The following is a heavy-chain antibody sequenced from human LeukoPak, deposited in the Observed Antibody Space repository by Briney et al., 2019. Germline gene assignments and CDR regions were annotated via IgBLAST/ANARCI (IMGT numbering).Heavy chain of an antibody. V-gene: IGHV3-66*01. D-gene: IGHD6-19*01. J-gene: IGHJ4*02. Sequence: GGSLRLSCAASGFTVRSNYMSWVRQAPGKGLEWVSVIYSGGSTYYADSVKGRFTISRDNSKNTLYLQMNSLRAEDTAVYYCAREYSSGWYPYYFDYWGQGTLVTVSS. CDR2: IYSGGST. CDR1: GFTVRSNY. CDR3: AREYSSGWYPYYFDY.